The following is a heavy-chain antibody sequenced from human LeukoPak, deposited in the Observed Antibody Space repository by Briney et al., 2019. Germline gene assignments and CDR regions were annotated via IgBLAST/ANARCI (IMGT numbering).Heavy chain of an antibody. Sequence: GGSLRLSCAASGFTFRSYAMHWVRQAPGKGLEWVAVISYDGSNKYYADSVKGRFTISRDNSKNTLYLQMNSLRAEDTAVYYCARDPSKADPWGQGTLVTVSS. V-gene: IGHV3-30-3*01. CDR1: GFTFRSYA. CDR2: ISYDGSNK. CDR3: ARDPSKADP. J-gene: IGHJ5*02.